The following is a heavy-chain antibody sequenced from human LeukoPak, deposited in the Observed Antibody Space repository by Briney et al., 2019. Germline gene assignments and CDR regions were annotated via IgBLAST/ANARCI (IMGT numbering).Heavy chain of an antibody. CDR3: ARLRVCSSTSCYQRDNWFDP. CDR1: GYSFTSYW. D-gene: IGHD2-2*01. Sequence: GESLKISCKGSGYSFTSYWIGWVRQMPGKGLEWMGIIYPGDSDTRYSPSFQGQVTISADKSISTAYLQWSSLKASDTAMYYCARLRVCSSTSCYQRDNWFDPWGQGTLVTVSS. V-gene: IGHV5-51*01. J-gene: IGHJ5*02. CDR2: IYPGDSDT.